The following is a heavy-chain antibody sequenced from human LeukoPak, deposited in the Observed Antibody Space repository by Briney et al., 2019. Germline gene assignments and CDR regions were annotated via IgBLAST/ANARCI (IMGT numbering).Heavy chain of an antibody. D-gene: IGHD3-10*01. J-gene: IGHJ4*02. CDR3: ANDRAGPDY. V-gene: IGHV4-30-2*01. CDR1: GHSISIGGDY. Sequence: PSDTLSLTCTLSGHSISIGGDYWTRIPRPRGKGLEWIGYIYHNGITYYNPSLKSQLTKTVDRSNNQFSMKQSSVTAADSAVFYCANDRAGPDYWGQGPLIIVSS. CDR2: IYHNGIT.